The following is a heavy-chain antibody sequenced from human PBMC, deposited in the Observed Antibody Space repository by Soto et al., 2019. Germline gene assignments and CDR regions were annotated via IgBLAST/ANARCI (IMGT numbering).Heavy chain of an antibody. Sequence: ASVKVSCKASGYTFSSYAMHWVRQAPGQRLEWMGWINAGYGNTKSSQKFQDRVTISRDTSTSTAYMELTSLRSEDTAVYYCARDTGDGTFDFWGQGTLVTVSS. J-gene: IGHJ4*02. CDR1: GYTFSSYA. D-gene: IGHD7-27*01. CDR2: INAGYGNT. V-gene: IGHV1-3*01. CDR3: ARDTGDGTFDF.